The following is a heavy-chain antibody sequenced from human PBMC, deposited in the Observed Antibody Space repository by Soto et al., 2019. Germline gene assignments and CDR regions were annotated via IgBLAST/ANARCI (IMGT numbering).Heavy chain of an antibody. CDR1: GFSVSSKY. J-gene: IGHJ6*04. CDR3: TRDDVHFNGDRYYGVTMDV. D-gene: IGHD2-8*01. V-gene: IGHV3-66*01. Sequence: EVQLVESGGDLVQPGGSLRLSCAASGFSVSSKYMSWARQAPGKGLEWVSLIQSGGTTYYAGSVKGRFTISRDYSENTLFLQMNSLRVEDTAVYYCTRDDVHFNGDRYYGVTMDVWGKGTTVTVSA. CDR2: IQSGGTT.